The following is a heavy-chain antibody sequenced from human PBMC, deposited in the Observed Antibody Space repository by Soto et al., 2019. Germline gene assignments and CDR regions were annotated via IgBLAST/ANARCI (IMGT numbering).Heavy chain of an antibody. CDR3: GRDGDGYSPDY. J-gene: IGHJ4*02. V-gene: IGHV4-4*07. CDR1: GASLNNYC. D-gene: IGHD5-18*01. Sequence: SETLSLTCTVSGASLNNYCWSWIRQPAGKGLEWIGRIYTNRRTNYNPSLKSRVTMSVDASENQFSLMLSSVTTADTAVYYCGRDGDGYSPDYWGQGTLVTVSS. CDR2: IYTNRRT.